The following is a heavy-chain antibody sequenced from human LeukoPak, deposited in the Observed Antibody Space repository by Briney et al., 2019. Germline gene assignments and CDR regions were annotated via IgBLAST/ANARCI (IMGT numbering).Heavy chain of an antibody. D-gene: IGHD6-19*01. V-gene: IGHV1-8*01. CDR1: GYTFTSYD. CDR3: ARGLPPPPWGAVDGIDDY. J-gene: IGHJ4*02. Sequence: ASVKVSCKASGYTFTSYDINWVRQATGQGLEWMGWMNPNSGNTGYAQKFQGRVTMTRNTSISTAYMELSSLRSEDTAVYYCARGLPPPPWGAVDGIDDYWGQGTLVTVSS. CDR2: MNPNSGNT.